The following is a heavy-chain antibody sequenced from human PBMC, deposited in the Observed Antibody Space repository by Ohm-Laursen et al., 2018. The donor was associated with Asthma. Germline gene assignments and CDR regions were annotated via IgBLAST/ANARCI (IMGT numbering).Heavy chain of an antibody. J-gene: IGHJ1*01. V-gene: IGHV4-34*01. Sequence: TLSLTCAVYGGSFSGYYWSWIRQPPGKGLEWIGEINHSGSTNYNPSLKSRVTISVDTSKNQFSLKLSSVTAADTAVYYCARDGGFIAAAGTKYFQHWGQGTLVTVSS. CDR2: INHSGST. CDR3: ARDGGFIAAAGTKYFQH. CDR1: GGSFSGYY. D-gene: IGHD6-13*01.